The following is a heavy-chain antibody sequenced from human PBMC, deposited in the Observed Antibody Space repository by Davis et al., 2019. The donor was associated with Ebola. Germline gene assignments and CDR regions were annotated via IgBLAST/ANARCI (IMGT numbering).Heavy chain of an antibody. J-gene: IGHJ5*02. CDR1: GGTFSSYA. CDR3: ARGGYDYIWGTGFDP. V-gene: IGHV1-69*06. Sequence: AASVKVSCKASGGTFSSYAISWVRQAPGQGLEWMGGIIPIFGTANYAQKFQGRVTITADKSTSTAYMELSSLRSEDTAVYYCARGGYDYIWGTGFDPWGQGTLVTVSS. D-gene: IGHD3-16*01. CDR2: IIPIFGTA.